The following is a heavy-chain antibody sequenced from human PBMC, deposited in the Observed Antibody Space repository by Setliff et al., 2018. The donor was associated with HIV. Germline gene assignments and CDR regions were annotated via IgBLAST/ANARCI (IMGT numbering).Heavy chain of an antibody. J-gene: IGHJ4*02. CDR2: IYYSGST. V-gene: IGHV4-39*01. CDR3: ARQGQLGSE. CDR1: GGSIYGSDYY. Sequence: LETLSLTCTVSGGSIYGSDYYWGWIRQPPGKGLESIGSIYYSGSTYYKPSLKSRVTISVDTSKNQFSLKLSSVTAADTAVYYCARQGQLGSEWGQGTLVTVSS. D-gene: IGHD1-1*01.